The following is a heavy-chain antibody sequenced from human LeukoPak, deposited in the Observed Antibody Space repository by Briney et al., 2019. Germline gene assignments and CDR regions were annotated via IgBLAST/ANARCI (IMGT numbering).Heavy chain of an antibody. Sequence: SETLSLTCTVSGGXITTYFCSWIRQAPGKGLEWIGCINYSGSTNSNPALKSRLTMSIDTSRNHFSLKLSSVTAADTAVYYCARGLYCGGDCYPDGFDIWGQGTMVTVSS. CDR3: ARGLYCGGDCYPDGFDI. CDR2: INYSGST. V-gene: IGHV4-59*01. CDR1: GGXITTYF. J-gene: IGHJ3*02. D-gene: IGHD2-21*02.